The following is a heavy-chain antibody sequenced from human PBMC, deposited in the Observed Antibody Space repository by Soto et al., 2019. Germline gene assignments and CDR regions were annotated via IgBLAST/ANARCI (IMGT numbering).Heavy chain of an antibody. CDR2: TYYRSKWYN. V-gene: IGHV6-1*01. CDR3: ARESYATSPSREYYYYGMDV. CDR1: GDSVSSNSAA. Sequence: QVQLQQSGPGLVKPSQTLSLTCAISGDSVSSNSAAWNWIRQSPSRGLEWLGRTYYRSKWYNDYAVSVKSRITINPDTSKNQFSLQLNSVTPEDTAVYHCARESYATSPSREYYYYGMDVWGQGTTVTVSS. D-gene: IGHD1-26*01. J-gene: IGHJ6*02.